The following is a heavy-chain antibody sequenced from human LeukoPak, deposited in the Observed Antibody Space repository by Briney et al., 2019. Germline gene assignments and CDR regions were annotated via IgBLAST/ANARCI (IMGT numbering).Heavy chain of an antibody. CDR1: GFTFSSYS. V-gene: IGHV3-21*01. Sequence: GGSLRLSCAASGFTFSSYSISWVRQAPGKGLEWVSSISSSSVHKYYADSVKGRFTISRDNAKNSLYLQMNSLRAEDTAIYYCAREFYFDYWGQGTLVTVSS. J-gene: IGHJ4*02. CDR3: AREFYFDY. CDR2: ISSSSVHK.